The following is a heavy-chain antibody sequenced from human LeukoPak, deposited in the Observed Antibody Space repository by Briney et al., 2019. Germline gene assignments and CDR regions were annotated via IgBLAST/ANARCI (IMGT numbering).Heavy chain of an antibody. CDR3: ARKGDIAVAGLVLDH. CDR2: INPSAGST. V-gene: IGHV1-46*01. J-gene: IGHJ4*02. Sequence: VASVKVSCKASGYTFTSYYLHWVRRAPGQGLEWMGIINPSAGSTSYAQKFQGRVTMTRDTSTSTVYMELSSLRSEDTAVYYCARKGDIAVAGLVLDHWGQGTLVTVSS. CDR1: GYTFTSYY. D-gene: IGHD6-19*01.